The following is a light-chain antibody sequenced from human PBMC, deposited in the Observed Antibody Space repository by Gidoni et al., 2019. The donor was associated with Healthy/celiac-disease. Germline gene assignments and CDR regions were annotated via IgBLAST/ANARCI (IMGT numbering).Light chain of an antibody. J-gene: IGKJ2*04. Sequence: DIQMTQSPSSLSAPVGDRVTITCRASQSISSYLNWYQQKPGKAPKLLIYAASSGSGTDFTLTISSLQPEDFATYYCQQSYSTPCSFGQGTKLEIK. CDR3: QQSYSTPCS. CDR2: AAS. CDR1: QSISSY. V-gene: IGKV1-39*01.